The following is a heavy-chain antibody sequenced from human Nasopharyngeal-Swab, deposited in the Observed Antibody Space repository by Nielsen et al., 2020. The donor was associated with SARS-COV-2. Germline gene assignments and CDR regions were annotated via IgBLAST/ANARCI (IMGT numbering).Heavy chain of an antibody. CDR3: ATLSAPRDGNNRAPMG. Sequence: SVKVSCKASGFTFSGSAVQWVRQARGQRLEWIGWIVLGIEKTDYAQKFQDRVTITRDMSASTVYMQLSSLRSEDTALYYCATLSAPRDGNNRAPMGWGQGTLVTVSS. CDR2: IVLGIEKT. CDR1: GFTFSGSA. J-gene: IGHJ4*02. D-gene: IGHD5-24*01. V-gene: IGHV1-58*01.